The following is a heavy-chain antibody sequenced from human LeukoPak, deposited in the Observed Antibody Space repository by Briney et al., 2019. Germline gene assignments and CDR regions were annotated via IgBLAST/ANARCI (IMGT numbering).Heavy chain of an antibody. CDR2: INPNSGDT. CDR3: ARDLRTVIVGGYFDS. J-gene: IGHJ4*02. D-gene: IGHD3-22*01. V-gene: IGHV1-2*02. CDR1: GYTFTGHY. Sequence: ASVKVSCKASGYTFTGHYIHWVRQAPGQGLEWMGWINPNSGDTHYAQKFQGRVTMTRDTSISTAYMELSRLRSDDTAVYYCARDLRTVIVGGYFDSWGQGTLVTVSS.